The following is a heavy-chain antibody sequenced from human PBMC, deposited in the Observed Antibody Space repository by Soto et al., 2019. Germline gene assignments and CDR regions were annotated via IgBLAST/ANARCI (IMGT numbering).Heavy chain of an antibody. J-gene: IGHJ5*02. CDR3: ARVIPGVEAWFDP. V-gene: IGHV1-18*01. D-gene: IGHD2-2*01. CDR1: GYTFTNFG. CDR2: ISAYTDTP. Sequence: ASVKVSCKASGYTFTNFGVTWVRRAPGQGLEWMGWISAYTDTPNYAQKFQGRVTMTIDTSTSTAYMDLRSLTSDDTAVYYYARVIPGVEAWFDPWGQGTLVSVDS.